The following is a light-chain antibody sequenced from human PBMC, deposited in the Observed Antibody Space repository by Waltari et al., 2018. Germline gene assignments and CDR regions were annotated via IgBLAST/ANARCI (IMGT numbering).Light chain of an antibody. J-gene: IGKJ4*01. CDR3: QRYANLRLT. Sequence: DIQMTQSPSSLSASVGDRVTITCQASQDISNSLNWYQQRPGKAPKLLIYDASNFETGVPSRFSGSGSGTDFIFTISSLQPEDIATYYCQRYANLRLTFGGGTKVEI. CDR2: DAS. CDR1: QDISNS. V-gene: IGKV1-33*01.